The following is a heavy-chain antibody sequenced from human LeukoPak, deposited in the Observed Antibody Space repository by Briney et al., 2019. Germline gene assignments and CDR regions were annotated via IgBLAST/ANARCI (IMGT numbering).Heavy chain of an antibody. Sequence: GGSLRLSCAASGFSFSNYWMTWVRQAPGKGLEWVANIKEDGSEKYYVDSVKGRFTISRDDAKNSLYLEINSLRAEDTAVYYCARGAYYYEDWGQGTLVTVSS. CDR3: ARGAYYYED. J-gene: IGHJ4*02. CDR1: GFSFSNYW. V-gene: IGHV3-7*01. CDR2: IKEDGSEK. D-gene: IGHD3-22*01.